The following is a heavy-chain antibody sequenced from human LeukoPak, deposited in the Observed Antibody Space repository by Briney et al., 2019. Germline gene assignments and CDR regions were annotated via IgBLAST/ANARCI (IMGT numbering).Heavy chain of an antibody. CDR1: GFTFSSYS. CDR3: ARDQGGNSDY. CDR2: ISRSSSYI. V-gene: IGHV3-21*01. J-gene: IGHJ4*02. D-gene: IGHD4-23*01. Sequence: GGSLRLSCAASGFTFSSYSMNWVRQAPGKGLEWVSPISRSSSYIYYADSVKGRFTISRDNAKNSLYLQMNSLRAEDTAVYYCARDQGGNSDYWGQGTLVTVSS.